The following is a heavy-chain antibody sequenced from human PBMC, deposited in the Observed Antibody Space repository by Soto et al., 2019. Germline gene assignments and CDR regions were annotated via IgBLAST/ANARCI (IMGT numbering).Heavy chain of an antibody. CDR3: ARLLQLERLATYYYYYGMDV. Sequence: GXSVKVSCKASGYTFTSYGISWVREAPVQGLEWMGWISAYNGNTNYAQKLQGRVTMTTDTSTSTAYMELRSLRSDDTAVYYCARLLQLERLATYYYYYGMDVWGQGTTVTVSS. D-gene: IGHD1-1*01. V-gene: IGHV1-18*01. CDR2: ISAYNGNT. J-gene: IGHJ6*02. CDR1: GYTFTSYG.